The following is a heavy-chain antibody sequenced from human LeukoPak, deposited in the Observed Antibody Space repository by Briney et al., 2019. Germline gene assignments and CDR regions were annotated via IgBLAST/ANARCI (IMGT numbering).Heavy chain of an antibody. J-gene: IGHJ4*02. Sequence: GESLKISCKGSGYSFTNNWITWVRQMPGKGLEWMGRIDPSDSYTDYSPSFQGHVTISADKSISTAYLQWCSLKASDTAMYYCARGRGWADYWGQGTLVTVSS. CDR3: ARGRGWADY. D-gene: IGHD6-19*01. CDR1: GYSFTNNW. V-gene: IGHV5-10-1*01. CDR2: IDPSDSYT.